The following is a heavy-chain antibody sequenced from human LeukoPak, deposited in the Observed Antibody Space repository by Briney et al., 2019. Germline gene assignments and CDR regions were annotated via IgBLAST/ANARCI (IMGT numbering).Heavy chain of an antibody. D-gene: IGHD5-18*01. CDR2: IYYSGST. CDR1: GGSINDYY. J-gene: IGHJ4*02. CDR3: ARVGLVDTAMVGF. V-gene: IGHV4-59*08. Sequence: PSETLSLTCTVSGGSINDYYWSWIRQPPGKGLEWIGYIYYSGSTYYNPSLKSRVTISVDTSKNQFSLKLSSVTAADTAVYYCARVGLVDTAMVGFWGQGTLVTVSS.